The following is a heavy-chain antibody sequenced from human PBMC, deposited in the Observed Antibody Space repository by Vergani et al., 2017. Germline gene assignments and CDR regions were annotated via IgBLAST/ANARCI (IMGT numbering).Heavy chain of an antibody. CDR2: IIPIFGTA. Sequence: QVQLVQSGAEVKKPGASVKVSCKASGYTFTSYGISWVRQAPGQGLEWMGRIIPIFGTANYAQKFQGRVTITEDKSTSTAYMELSSLRSEDTAVYYCARVGGSLVQQDYWGQGTLVTVSS. D-gene: IGHD3-16*01. CDR3: ARVGGSLVQQDY. J-gene: IGHJ4*02. CDR1: GYTFTSYG. V-gene: IGHV1-69*06.